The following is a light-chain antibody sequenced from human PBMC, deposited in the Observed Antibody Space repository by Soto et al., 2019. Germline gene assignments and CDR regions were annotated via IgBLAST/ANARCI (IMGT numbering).Light chain of an antibody. CDR2: EVS. CDR1: SADVGGYIY. Sequence: QSVLTQPASVSGSPGQSITISCSGTSADVGGYIYVSWYLQYPGKAPKLMIYEVSNRPSGVSNRFSGSKSGNTASLTISGLRAEEEADYYCSSYTSSNTLVFGSGTKVTVL. V-gene: IGLV2-14*01. J-gene: IGLJ1*01. CDR3: SSYTSSNTLV.